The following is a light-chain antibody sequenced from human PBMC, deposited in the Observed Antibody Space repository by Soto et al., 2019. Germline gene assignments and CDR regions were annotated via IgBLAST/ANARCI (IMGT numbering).Light chain of an antibody. CDR1: QTISSW. CDR3: QHYNSYSEA. V-gene: IGKV1-5*03. J-gene: IGKJ1*01. Sequence: DIQMTQSPSTLSGSVGDRVTITCRASQTISSWLAWYQQKPGKAPKLLIYKASTLKSGVPSRFSGSGSGTDFTLTISSLKPDDFATYYCQHYNSYSEAFGQGTKVELK. CDR2: KAS.